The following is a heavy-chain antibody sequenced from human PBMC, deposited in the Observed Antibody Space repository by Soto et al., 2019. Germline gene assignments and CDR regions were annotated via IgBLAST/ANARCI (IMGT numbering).Heavy chain of an antibody. CDR2: ISPYTGNT. CDR1: GYIFVNYG. J-gene: IGHJ6*02. V-gene: IGHV1-18*01. CDR3: VMVDNYVTPTPQDV. Sequence: QVQLVQSGDEVKKPGASVKVSCKASGYIFVNYGIAWVRQVPGQGLEWMGWISPYTGNTHSATKVQGRLTMTTDTSTSTAYMDLGSLTSDDPAVYYCVMVDNYVTPTPQDVWGQGTTVTVSS. D-gene: IGHD3-16*01.